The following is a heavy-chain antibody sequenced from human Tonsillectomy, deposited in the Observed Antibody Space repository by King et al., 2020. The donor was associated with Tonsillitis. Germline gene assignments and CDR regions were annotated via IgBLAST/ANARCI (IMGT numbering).Heavy chain of an antibody. V-gene: IGHV2-5*02. J-gene: IGHJ4*02. Sequence: ITLKESGPTLVKPTQTLTLTCPFSGFSLNTSGVGVNWIRQPPGKALAGIALISWGDDMRYSPSLKRRLPITKDTLKNQVVLTMTNMDPVDTATYYCAHKPEPLRPRYLDYWGQGTLVTVSS. CDR3: AHKPEPLRPRYLDY. D-gene: IGHD1-14*01. CDR1: GFSLNTSGVG. CDR2: ISWGDDM.